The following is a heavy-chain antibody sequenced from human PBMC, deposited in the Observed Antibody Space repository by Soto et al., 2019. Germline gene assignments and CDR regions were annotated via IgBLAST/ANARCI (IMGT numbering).Heavy chain of an antibody. J-gene: IGHJ4*02. V-gene: IGHV4-59*01. Sequence: QVQLQESGPGLVKPSETLSLTCTVSGGSISSYYWSWIRQPPGKGLEWIGYIYYSGSTNYNPPLKSRVTISVDTSKNQFSLKLSSVTAADTAVYYCARSPAAAGADYWGQGTLVTVSS. CDR1: GGSISSYY. CDR3: ARSPAAAGADY. CDR2: IYYSGST. D-gene: IGHD6-13*01.